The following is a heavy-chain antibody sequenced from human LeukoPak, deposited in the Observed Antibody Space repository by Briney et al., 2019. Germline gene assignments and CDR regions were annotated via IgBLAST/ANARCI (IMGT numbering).Heavy chain of an antibody. CDR1: GGSISSHY. J-gene: IGHJ3*02. V-gene: IGHV4-4*07. D-gene: IGHD5-18*01. Sequence: PSETLSLTCTVSGGSISSHYWTWIRQSAGKGLEWIGHIYNSGSTNYKPSLKSRVTMSVDTSKNQFSLKLRSVTAADTAVYYCARAKPRGYTLGYSWDGDTLDIWGQGTMVTVSS. CDR2: IYNSGST. CDR3: ARAKPRGYTLGYSWDGDTLDI.